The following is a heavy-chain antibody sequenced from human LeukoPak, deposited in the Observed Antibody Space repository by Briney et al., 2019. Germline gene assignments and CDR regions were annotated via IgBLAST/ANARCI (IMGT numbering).Heavy chain of an antibody. Sequence: SETLSLTCTVSGGSISSYYWSWIRHPAGKGLEWIRRIYTSGSTNYNPSLKSRVTMSVDTSKNQFSLKLSSVTAADTAVYYCARVVPAAKNYYYYYYMDVWGKGTTVTVSS. J-gene: IGHJ6*03. CDR2: IYTSGST. CDR1: GGSISSYY. D-gene: IGHD2-2*01. V-gene: IGHV4-4*07. CDR3: ARVVPAAKNYYYYYYMDV.